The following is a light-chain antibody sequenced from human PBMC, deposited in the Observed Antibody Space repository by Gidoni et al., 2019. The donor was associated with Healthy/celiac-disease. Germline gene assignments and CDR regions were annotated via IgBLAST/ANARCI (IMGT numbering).Light chain of an antibody. Sequence: SYELTQPPSVSVSPGQTASITCSGDTLGDKYACWYQQKPGQPPVLVIYQDSKRPSGIPERFSGSNSGNTATLTISGTQAMDEADYYCQAWDSSRVFGGGTKLTVL. J-gene: IGLJ2*01. CDR2: QDS. CDR3: QAWDSSRV. V-gene: IGLV3-1*01. CDR1: TLGDKY.